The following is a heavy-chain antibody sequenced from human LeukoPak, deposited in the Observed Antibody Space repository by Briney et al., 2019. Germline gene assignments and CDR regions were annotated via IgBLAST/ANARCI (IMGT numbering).Heavy chain of an antibody. CDR1: GFTFSSYA. CDR2: IGGTGGST. J-gene: IGHJ4*02. D-gene: IGHD6-13*01. V-gene: IGHV3-23*01. Sequence: GGSLRLSCAASGFTFSSYAMSWVRQAPGKGLEWVSAIGGTGGSTYYADSVRGRFTISRDNSKNTLYLQMNSLRAEDTAVYYCAKDPFRFTSRSGAYYFDYWGQGTLVTVSS. CDR3: AKDPFRFTSRSGAYYFDY.